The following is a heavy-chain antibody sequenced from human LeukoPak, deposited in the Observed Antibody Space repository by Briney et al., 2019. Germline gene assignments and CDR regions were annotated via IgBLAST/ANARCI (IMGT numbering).Heavy chain of an antibody. CDR3: ARATYQHDFDY. V-gene: IGHV4-59*01. CDR2: IYYSGST. D-gene: IGHD2-2*01. CDR1: GGSISSYY. Sequence: PSETLSLTCTVSGGSISSYYWSWIRQPPGKGLEWIGYIYYSGSTDYNPSLKSRVTISVDTSKNQFSLKLSSVTAADTAVYYCARATYQHDFDYWGQGTLVTVSS. J-gene: IGHJ4*02.